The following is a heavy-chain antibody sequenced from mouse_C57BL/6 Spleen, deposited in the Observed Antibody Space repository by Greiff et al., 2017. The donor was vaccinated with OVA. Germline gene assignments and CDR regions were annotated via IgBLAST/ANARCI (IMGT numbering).Heavy chain of an antibody. V-gene: IGHV5-17*01. CDR3: ASTLTFYYAMDY. J-gene: IGHJ4*01. Sequence: VQLKESGGGLVKPGGSLKLSCAASGFTFSDYGMHWVRQAPEKGLEWVAYISSGSSTIYYADTVKGRFTISRDNAKNTMFLQMTSLRSADTAMYYCASTLTFYYAMDYWGQGTSVTVSS. CDR2: ISSGSSTI. D-gene: IGHD2-12*01. CDR1: GFTFSDYG.